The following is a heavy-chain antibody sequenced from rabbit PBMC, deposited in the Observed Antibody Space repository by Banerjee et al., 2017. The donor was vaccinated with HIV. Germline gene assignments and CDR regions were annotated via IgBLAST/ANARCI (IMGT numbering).Heavy chain of an antibody. CDR2: TPTGYGGA. J-gene: IGHJ3*01. V-gene: IGHV1S45*01. CDR1: GFSFSSGDD. Sequence: QEQLVESGGGLVKPGASLTLTCKASGFSFSSGDDMCWVRQAPGKGLEWIGCTPTGYGGAYYGSWAKDRFTISKTSSTVDLKMTSLTVADTATYFCARAPYNPFRLDLLGPGTLVTVS. D-gene: IGHD1-1*01. CDR3: ARAPYNPFRLDL.